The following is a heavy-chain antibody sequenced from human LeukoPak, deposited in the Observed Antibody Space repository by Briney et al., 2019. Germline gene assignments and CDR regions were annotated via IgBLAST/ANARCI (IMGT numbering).Heavy chain of an antibody. CDR1: GGSISSYY. D-gene: IGHD6-6*01. CDR2: IYYSGST. V-gene: IGHV4-59*01. Sequence: SETLSLTCTVSGGSISSYYWSWIRQPPGKGLEWIGYIYYSGSTNYNPSLKSRVTISVDTSKNQFSLKLSSVTAADTAVYYCARDLSGSSSFGYWGQGTLVTVSS. CDR3: ARDLSGSSSFGY. J-gene: IGHJ4*02.